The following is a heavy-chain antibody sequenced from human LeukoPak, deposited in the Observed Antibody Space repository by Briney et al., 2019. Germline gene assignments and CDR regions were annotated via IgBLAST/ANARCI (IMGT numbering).Heavy chain of an antibody. D-gene: IGHD3-22*01. V-gene: IGHV1-2*02. CDR3: AREVADSSDY. CDR1: GYTFTGYY. CDR2: INPNSGGA. Sequence: ASVKVSCKASGYTFTGYYMHWVRQAPGQGLEWMGWINPNSGGANYAQKFQGRVTMTRDTSISTAYMERSRLRSDDTAVYYCAREVADSSDYWGQGTLVTVSS. J-gene: IGHJ4*02.